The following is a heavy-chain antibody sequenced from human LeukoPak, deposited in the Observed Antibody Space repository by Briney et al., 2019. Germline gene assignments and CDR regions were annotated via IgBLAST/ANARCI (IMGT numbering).Heavy chain of an antibody. J-gene: IGHJ6*03. Sequence: GGSLRLSCTASGFAFSSFAMGWVRQSPGKGLEWLSTINGGGNTTFYADSVKGRFTISRDNSKNTLYLHMDSLRPDDTAIYYCTKELHVAVAVADYYYFYMDVWGRGTAVTVSS. D-gene: IGHD6-19*01. CDR3: TKELHVAVAVADYYYFYMDV. V-gene: IGHV3-23*01. CDR1: GFAFSSFA. CDR2: INGGGNTT.